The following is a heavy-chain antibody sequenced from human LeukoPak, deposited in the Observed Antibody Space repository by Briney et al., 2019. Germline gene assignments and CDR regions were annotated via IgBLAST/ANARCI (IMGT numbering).Heavy chain of an antibody. CDR2: IYYSGST. Sequence: SETLSLTCTVSGGSISSYYWSWIRQPPGKGLEWIGYIYYSGSTNYNPSLKSRVTISVDTSKNQFSLKLSSVTAADTAVYYCARHTYDFWSGYYYCYYGMDVWGQGTTVTVSS. CDR1: GGSISSYY. CDR3: ARHTYDFWSGYYYCYYGMDV. J-gene: IGHJ6*02. V-gene: IGHV4-59*01. D-gene: IGHD3-3*01.